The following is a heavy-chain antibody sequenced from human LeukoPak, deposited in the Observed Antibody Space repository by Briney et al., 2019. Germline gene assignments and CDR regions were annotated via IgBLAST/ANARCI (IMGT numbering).Heavy chain of an antibody. CDR2: IYYSGST. CDR3: ARVGYYYGSKWFDP. Sequence: NPSETLSLTCTVSGGSISSNNYYWGWIRQPPGKGLEWIGTIYYSGSTYYNPSLKSRVTISVDTSKNQFSLKLSSVTAADTAVYYCARVGYYYGSKWFDPWGQGTLVTVSS. V-gene: IGHV4-39*01. CDR1: GGSISSNNYY. D-gene: IGHD3-10*01. J-gene: IGHJ5*02.